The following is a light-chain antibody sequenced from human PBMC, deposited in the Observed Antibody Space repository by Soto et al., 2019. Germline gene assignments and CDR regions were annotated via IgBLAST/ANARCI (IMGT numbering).Light chain of an antibody. CDR3: CAYGGRSTFL. J-gene: IGLJ2*01. CDR2: EGG. Sequence: QSALTQPASVSGSPGQSITISCTGTSSDVGSDNLVSWYQQIPGKAPKLMIYEGGERPSGVSNRFSGSKSGNTASLTISGPRAGDGADYYFCAYGGRSTFLFGGGTKLTVL. V-gene: IGLV2-23*01. CDR1: SSDVGSDNL.